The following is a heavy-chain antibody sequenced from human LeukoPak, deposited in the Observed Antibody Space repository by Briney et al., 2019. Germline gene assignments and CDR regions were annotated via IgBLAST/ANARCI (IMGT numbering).Heavy chain of an antibody. D-gene: IGHD3-22*01. J-gene: IGHJ4*02. Sequence: GGSLRLSCAASGFTFSNYSMNWVRQAPGKGLEWVSSISSGSTYMYYADSVKGRFTISRDNAKNSLYLQMNSLRAEDTAVYYCARDFYRIVVVPHYFDYWGQGTLVTVSS. CDR2: ISSGSTYM. CDR3: ARDFYRIVVVPHYFDY. CDR1: GFTFSNYS. V-gene: IGHV3-21*01.